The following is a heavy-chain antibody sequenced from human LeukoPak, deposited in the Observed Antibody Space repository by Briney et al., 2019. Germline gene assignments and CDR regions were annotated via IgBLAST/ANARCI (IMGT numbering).Heavy chain of an antibody. Sequence: SVKVSCKASGGTFSSYAISWVRQAPGQGLEWMGGIIPIFGTANYAQKFQGRVTITADESTSTAYMELSSLRSEDTAVYYCAASFYRGPYDFWSGYYTSNDYWGHGTLVTVYS. CDR3: AASFYRGPYDFWSGYYTSNDY. CDR1: GGTFSSYA. V-gene: IGHV1-69*13. J-gene: IGHJ4*01. D-gene: IGHD3-3*01. CDR2: IIPIFGTA.